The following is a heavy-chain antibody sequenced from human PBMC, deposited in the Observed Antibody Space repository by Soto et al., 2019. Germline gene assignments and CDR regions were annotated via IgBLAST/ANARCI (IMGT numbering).Heavy chain of an antibody. V-gene: IGHV3-48*01. Sequence: GGSLRLSCAASGFTFSSYSMNWVRQAPGKGLEWVSYISSSSSTIYYADSVKGRFTISRDNAKNSLYLQMNSLRAEDTAVYYCARVMARNYIWGSYRLGNAFDIWGQGTMVTVS. J-gene: IGHJ3*02. CDR2: ISSSSSTI. CDR1: GFTFSSYS. D-gene: IGHD3-16*02. CDR3: ARVMARNYIWGSYRLGNAFDI.